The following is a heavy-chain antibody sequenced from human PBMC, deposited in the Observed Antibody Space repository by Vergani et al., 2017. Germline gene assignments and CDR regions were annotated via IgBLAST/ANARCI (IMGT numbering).Heavy chain of an antibody. CDR3: ARTTTDYYDSSGYPYLFDY. D-gene: IGHD3-22*01. CDR1: GFSLSTSGMC. CDR2: IDWDDDK. J-gene: IGHJ4*02. V-gene: IGHV2-70*01. Sequence: QVTLRESGPALVKPTQTLTLTCTFSGFSLSTSGMCVSWIRQPPGKALEWLALIDWDDDKYYSTSLKTRLTISKDTSKNQVVLTMTNMDPVDTATYYCARTTTDYYDSSGYPYLFDYWGQGTLVTVSA.